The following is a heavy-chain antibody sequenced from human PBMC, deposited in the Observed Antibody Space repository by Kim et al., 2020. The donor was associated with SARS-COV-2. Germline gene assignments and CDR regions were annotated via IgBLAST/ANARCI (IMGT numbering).Heavy chain of an antibody. D-gene: IGHD6-13*01. Sequence: ASVKVSCKASGYTFTTYTIHWVRQAPGQRLEWMGWINARNGNTKYSQKFQGRVTISRDTSANTAYMELSSLRSEDTAVYYCARGPLYISSWSGDLWGQGTLVTVSS. J-gene: IGHJ4*02. CDR3: ARGPLYISSWSGDL. CDR2: INARNGNT. CDR1: GYTFTTYT. V-gene: IGHV1-3*01.